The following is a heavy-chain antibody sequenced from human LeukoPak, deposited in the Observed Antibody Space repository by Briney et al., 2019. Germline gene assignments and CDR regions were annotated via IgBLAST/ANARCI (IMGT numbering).Heavy chain of an antibody. V-gene: IGHV3-9*01. Sequence: PGGSLRLSCAASGFTFDDYAMHWVRQAPGKGLEWVSGISWNSGSIGYADSVKGRFTISRDNAKNSLYLQMNSLRAEDTALYYCAKDITLYSSGWYLGFDYWGQGTLVTVSS. CDR1: GFTFDDYA. CDR3: AKDITLYSSGWYLGFDY. CDR2: ISWNSGSI. D-gene: IGHD6-19*01. J-gene: IGHJ4*02.